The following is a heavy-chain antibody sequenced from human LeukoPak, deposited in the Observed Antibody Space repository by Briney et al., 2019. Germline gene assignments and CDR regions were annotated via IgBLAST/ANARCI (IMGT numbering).Heavy chain of an antibody. D-gene: IGHD3-16*01. CDR3: ARVSYVWGSSGDY. J-gene: IGHJ4*02. Sequence: ASVKVSCKASGGTFSSYAISWVRQAPGQGLEWMGGIIPIFGTANYAQKFQGRVTITTDESTSTAYMELSSLRAEDTALYYCARVSYVWGSSGDYWGQGTLVTVSS. CDR2: IIPIFGTA. V-gene: IGHV1-69*05. CDR1: GGTFSSYA.